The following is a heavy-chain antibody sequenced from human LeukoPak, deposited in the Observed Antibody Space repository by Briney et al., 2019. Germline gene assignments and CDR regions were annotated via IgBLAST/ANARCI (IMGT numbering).Heavy chain of an antibody. CDR1: GFTFSSYA. CDR2: ISGSGGST. Sequence: GGSLRLSCAASGFTFSSYAMSWVRQAPGKGLEGVLAISGSGGSTYYADSVKGRFTISRDNPKNTLSLQMNSLRAEDTAVYYCAKAQRLTYSSGDWGQGTLVTASS. CDR3: AKAQRLTYSSGD. J-gene: IGHJ4*02. V-gene: IGHV3-23*01. D-gene: IGHD6-19*01.